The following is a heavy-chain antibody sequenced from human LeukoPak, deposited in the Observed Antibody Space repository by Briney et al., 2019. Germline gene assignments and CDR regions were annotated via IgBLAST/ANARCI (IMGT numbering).Heavy chain of an antibody. CDR3: ATDLKKGDSGCFDY. D-gene: IGHD6-19*01. Sequence: ASVKVSCKASGYTFTSSALNWVRQAPGQGREWMGWINTNTGNPTYAQGFTGRFVFSLDTSVSTAYLHISSLEAEDTAIYYCATDLKKGDSGCFDYWGQGTLVTVSS. V-gene: IGHV7-4-1*02. CDR2: INTNTGNP. J-gene: IGHJ4*02. CDR1: GYTFTSSA.